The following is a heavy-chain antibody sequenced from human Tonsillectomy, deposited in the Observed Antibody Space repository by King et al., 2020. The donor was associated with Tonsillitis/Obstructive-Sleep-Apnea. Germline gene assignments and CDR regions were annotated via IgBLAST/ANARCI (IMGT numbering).Heavy chain of an antibody. Sequence: VQLVESGGGLVKPGGSLRLSCAASGFTFSDYYMSWIRQAPGKGLEWVSYISSSSSYTNYADSVKGRFTISRDNAKNSLYLQMNSLRAEDTAVYYCASVVVVAATTNGFDPWGQGTLVTVSS. J-gene: IGHJ5*02. CDR2: ISSSSSYT. CDR1: GFTFSDYY. V-gene: IGHV3-11*05. CDR3: ASVVVVAATTNGFDP. D-gene: IGHD2-15*01.